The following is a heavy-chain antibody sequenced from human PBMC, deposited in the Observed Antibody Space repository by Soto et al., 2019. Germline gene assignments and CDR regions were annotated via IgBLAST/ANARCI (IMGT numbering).Heavy chain of an antibody. D-gene: IGHD3-10*01. CDR2: INAGNGNT. J-gene: IGHJ6*02. V-gene: IGHV1-3*01. Sequence: ASVKVSCKASGYTFTSYAMHWVRQAPGQRLEWMGWINAGNGNTKYSQKFQGRVTITRDTSASTAYMELSSLGSEDTAVYYCARILLWFAELFPPQSYGMDVWGQGTTVTVSS. CDR3: ARILLWFAELFPPQSYGMDV. CDR1: GYTFTSYA.